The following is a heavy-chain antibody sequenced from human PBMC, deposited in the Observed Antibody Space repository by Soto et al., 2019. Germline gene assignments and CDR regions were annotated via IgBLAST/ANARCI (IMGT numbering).Heavy chain of an antibody. D-gene: IGHD4-17*01. CDR3: AHYDYGRDFQH. Sequence: FGPTLDNPTETLGLSFTFSGCSLSTRRVGVGWIRQPPGKALEWLALIYWDDDKRYSPSLKSRLTITKDTSKNQVVLTMTNMDPVDTATYYCAHYDYGRDFQHWGQGTLVTVPQ. J-gene: IGHJ1*01. CDR1: GCSLSTRRVG. CDR2: IYWDDDK. V-gene: IGHV2-5*02.